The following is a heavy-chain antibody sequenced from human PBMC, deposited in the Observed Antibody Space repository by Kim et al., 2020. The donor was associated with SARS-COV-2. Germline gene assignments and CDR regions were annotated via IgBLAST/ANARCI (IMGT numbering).Heavy chain of an antibody. CDR2: VYNSRRT. CDR3: ARAPPFRIVYYFDY. D-gene: IGHD2-21*01. V-gene: IGHV4-30-4*01. Sequence: SETLSLTCTVSGDSISSGDYYWSCIRQPPGKGLEWIGYVYNSRRTFYNPSLKSRVTISVDTSKNQFSLNLSSVTAADTAVYYCARAPPFRIVYYFDYWGQRTLVTVSS. J-gene: IGHJ4*02. CDR1: GDSISSGDYY.